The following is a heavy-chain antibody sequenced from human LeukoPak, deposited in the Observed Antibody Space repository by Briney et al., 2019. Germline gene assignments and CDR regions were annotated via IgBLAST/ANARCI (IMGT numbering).Heavy chain of an antibody. CDR3: ARHRPGVGSAGGFDP. J-gene: IGHJ5*02. CDR2: IYYSGST. Sequence: SETLSLTCTVSGGSISSSSYYWGWIRQPPGKGLEWIGSIYYSGSTYYNPSLKSRVTISVDTSKNQFSLKLSSVTAADTAVYYCARHRPGVGSAGGFDPWGQGTLVTVSS. CDR1: GGSISSSSYY. V-gene: IGHV4-39*01. D-gene: IGHD3-16*01.